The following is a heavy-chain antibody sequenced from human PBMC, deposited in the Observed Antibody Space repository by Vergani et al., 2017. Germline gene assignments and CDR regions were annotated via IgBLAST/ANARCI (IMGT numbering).Heavy chain of an antibody. Sequence: QVQLVESGGGVVQPGRSLRLSCAASGFTFSSYGMHWVRQAPGTGLEWVAVISYDGSNKYYADSVKGRFTISRDNSKNTLYLQMNSLRAEDTAVYYCAKEHSSGADYWGQGSLVTVSS. V-gene: IGHV3-30*18. CDR3: AKEHSSGADY. CDR2: ISYDGSNK. D-gene: IGHD6-19*01. J-gene: IGHJ4*02. CDR1: GFTFSSYG.